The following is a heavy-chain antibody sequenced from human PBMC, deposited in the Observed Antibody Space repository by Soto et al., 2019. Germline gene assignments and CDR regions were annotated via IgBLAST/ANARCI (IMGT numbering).Heavy chain of an antibody. Sequence: GGSLRLSCAASGFSFSDSGIHWVRQASGKGLEWVGRIRTKSNSYATAYAASVKGRFTISRDDSGNMAYLQMNSLKTEDTAVYYCTRLHFIVEPGINYWGRGTLVTVSS. V-gene: IGHV3-73*01. D-gene: IGHD6-13*01. CDR3: TRLHFIVEPGINY. CDR1: GFSFSDSG. J-gene: IGHJ4*02. CDR2: IRTKSNSYAT.